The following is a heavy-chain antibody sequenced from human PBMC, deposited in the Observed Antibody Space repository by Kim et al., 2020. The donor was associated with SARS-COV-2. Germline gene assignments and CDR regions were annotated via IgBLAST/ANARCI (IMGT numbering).Heavy chain of an antibody. D-gene: IGHD6-13*01. CDR2: INHSGST. CDR1: GGSFSGYY. J-gene: IGHJ6*01. V-gene: IGHV4-34*01. CDR3: ARKAAAGPYYYYYGMDV. Sequence: SETLSLTCAVYGGSFSGYYWSWIRQPPGKGLEWIGEINHSGSTNYNPSLKSRVTISVDTSKNQFSLKLSSVTAADTAVYYCARKAAAGPYYYYYGMDVWG.